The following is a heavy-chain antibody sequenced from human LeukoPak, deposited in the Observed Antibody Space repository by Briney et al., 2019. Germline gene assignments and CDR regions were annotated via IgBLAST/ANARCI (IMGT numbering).Heavy chain of an antibody. Sequence: GGSLRLSCAASGFTFSSYSMNWVRQVPGKGLEWVSYISSTSSVIYYADSVKGRFTISRDNAKNSLYLQMNSLRAEDTAVYYCAREYCSGGSCDESMDVWGKGTTVTVSS. CDR1: GFTFSSYS. V-gene: IGHV3-48*01. CDR3: AREYCSGGSCDESMDV. J-gene: IGHJ6*03. D-gene: IGHD2-15*01. CDR2: ISSTSSVI.